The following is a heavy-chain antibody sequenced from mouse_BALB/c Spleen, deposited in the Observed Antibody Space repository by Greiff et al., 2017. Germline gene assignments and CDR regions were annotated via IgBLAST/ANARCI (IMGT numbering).Heavy chain of an antibody. D-gene: IGHD2-4*01. V-gene: IGHV3-1*02. CDR3: ARAEGLRRRDYYAMDY. CDR2: IHYSGST. CDR1: GYSITSGYS. Sequence: EVKLVESGPDLVKPSQSLSLTCTVTGYSITSGYSWHWIRQFPGNKLEWMGYIHYSGSTNYNPSLKSRISITRDTSKNQFFLQLNSVTTEDAATYDCARAEGLRRRDYYAMDYWGQGTSVTVSS. J-gene: IGHJ4*01.